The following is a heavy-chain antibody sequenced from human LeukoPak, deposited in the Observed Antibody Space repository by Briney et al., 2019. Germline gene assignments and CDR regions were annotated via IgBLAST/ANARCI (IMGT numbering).Heavy chain of an antibody. D-gene: IGHD6-6*01. CDR2: ISPSSSTI. CDR3: ASSSSLGN. V-gene: IGHV3-48*01. Sequence: GGSLRLSCAASGFTISNKSMNWVRQAPGKGLEWVSYISPSSSTIYYADSVKGRFTISRDNAKNSLSLQMNSLRAEDTAVYYCASSSSLGNWGQGTLVTVSS. J-gene: IGHJ4*02. CDR1: GFTISNKS.